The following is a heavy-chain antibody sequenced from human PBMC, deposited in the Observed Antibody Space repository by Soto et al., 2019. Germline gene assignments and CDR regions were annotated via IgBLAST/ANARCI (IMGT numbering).Heavy chain of an antibody. CDR1: GXTFSSYS. D-gene: IGHD6-19*01. Sequence: LRLSFAASGXTFSSYSFHWVRQAPGKGLEWVAVISYDGNKKYYEDSVKGRFSISRDTSKNTLYLQMSSLRAEDTAVYYCARSVAVAALDSWGQGTLVTVSS. J-gene: IGHJ4*02. V-gene: IGHV3-30*04. CDR2: ISYDGNKK. CDR3: ARSVAVAALDS.